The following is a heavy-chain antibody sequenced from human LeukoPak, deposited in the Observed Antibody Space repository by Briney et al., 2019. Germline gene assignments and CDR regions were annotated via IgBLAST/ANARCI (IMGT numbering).Heavy chain of an antibody. Sequence: ASVKVSCKASGYTFTGYYMHWVRQAPGQGLEWMGWINPNSGGTNHAQKFQGRVTMTRDTSISTAYMELSRLRSDDTAVYYCARTITGTTDFDYWGQGTLVTVSS. V-gene: IGHV1-2*02. CDR2: INPNSGGT. CDR3: ARTITGTTDFDY. J-gene: IGHJ4*02. D-gene: IGHD1-7*01. CDR1: GYTFTGYY.